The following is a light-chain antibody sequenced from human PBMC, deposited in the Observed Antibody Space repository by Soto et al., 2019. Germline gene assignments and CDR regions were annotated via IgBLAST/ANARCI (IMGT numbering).Light chain of an antibody. CDR2: GAS. CDR3: QQYVSSPRT. Sequence: ENVLTKSPGTLSLSPGESATLSCRASQIVYNGYLAWYQQKPGQPPRLLIFGASTRASGVPDRFSGSESGTDFTLTINRLQPEDFAVYYCQQYVSSPRTFGQGTRVEIK. J-gene: IGKJ1*01. V-gene: IGKV3-20*01. CDR1: QIVYNGY.